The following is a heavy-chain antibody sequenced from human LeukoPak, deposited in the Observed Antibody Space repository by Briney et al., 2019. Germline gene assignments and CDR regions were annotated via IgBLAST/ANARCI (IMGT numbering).Heavy chain of an antibody. CDR3: ARVSRDVWGRTSDY. Sequence: PGGSLRLSCAASGFTFSSYEMNWVRQAPGKGLEWVSYISSSGSTIYYADSVKGRFTISRDNAKNSLYLQMNSRRAEDTAVYYCARVSRDVWGRTSDYWGQGTLVTVSS. CDR2: ISSSGSTI. J-gene: IGHJ4*02. D-gene: IGHD3-16*01. V-gene: IGHV3-48*03. CDR1: GFTFSSYE.